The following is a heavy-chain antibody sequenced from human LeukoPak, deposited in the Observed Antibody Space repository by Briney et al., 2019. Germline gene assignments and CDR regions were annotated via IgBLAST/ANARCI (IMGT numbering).Heavy chain of an antibody. J-gene: IGHJ4*02. CDR2: INPNSGGT. V-gene: IGHV1-2*02. D-gene: IGHD3-10*01. CDR3: ARRRGYGSGSYYYDY. Sequence: GASVKVSCKASGYTFTGYCMHWVRQAPGQGLEWMGWINPNSGGTNYAQKFQGRVTMTRDTSISTAYMELSRLRSDDTAVYYCARRRGYGSGSYYYDYWGQGTLVTVSS. CDR1: GYTFTGYC.